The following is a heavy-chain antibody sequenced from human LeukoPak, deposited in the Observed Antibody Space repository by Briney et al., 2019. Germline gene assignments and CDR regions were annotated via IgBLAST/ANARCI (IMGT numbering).Heavy chain of an antibody. D-gene: IGHD3-10*01. Sequence: ASVQVSCKASVYTFPTYVMNWVRQAAGKELDGLGWIYSNPWSQNYAQGFTGRFVFSLDTSVSTAYLQINCLKAEDTSVYYCAITRAPYYYASGSPDFWGEGTLGTVSS. CDR1: VYTFPTYV. CDR2: IYSNPWSQ. V-gene: IGHV7-4-1*02. J-gene: IGHJ4*02. CDR3: AITRAPYYYASGSPDF.